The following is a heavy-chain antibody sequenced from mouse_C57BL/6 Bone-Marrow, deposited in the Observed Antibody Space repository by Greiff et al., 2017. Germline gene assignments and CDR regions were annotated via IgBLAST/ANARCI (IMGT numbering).Heavy chain of an antibody. J-gene: IGHJ4*01. CDR3: ARIGGYYVYYAMDY. Sequence: QVQLQQSGPELVKPGASVKISCKASGYSFTSYYIHWVKQRPGQGLEWIGWIYPGSGNTKYNEKFKGKATLTADTSSSTAYMQLSSLTSEDSAVXYCARIGGYYVYYAMDYWGQGTSVTVSS. V-gene: IGHV1-66*01. CDR1: GYSFTSYY. CDR2: IYPGSGNT. D-gene: IGHD2-3*01.